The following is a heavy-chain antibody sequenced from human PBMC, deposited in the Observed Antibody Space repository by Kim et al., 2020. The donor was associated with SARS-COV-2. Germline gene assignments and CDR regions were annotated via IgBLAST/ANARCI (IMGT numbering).Heavy chain of an antibody. J-gene: IGHJ4*02. CDR3: TKDDYYDTSGYYAY. CDR2: ISGNGGST. Sequence: GGSLRLSCAASGFTFSNYAMTWVRQAPGKGLEWVSAISGNGGSTYYADSVKGRFTISRDSSKNTLYLQMNSLRAEDTAVYYCTKDDYYDTSGYYAYWGQGTLVTVSS. D-gene: IGHD3-22*01. V-gene: IGHV3-23*01. CDR1: GFTFSNYA.